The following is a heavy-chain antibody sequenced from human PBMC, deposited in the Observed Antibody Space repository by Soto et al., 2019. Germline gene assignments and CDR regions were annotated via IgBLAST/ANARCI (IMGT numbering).Heavy chain of an antibody. V-gene: IGHV1-46*01. Sequence: ASVKVSCKASGYTFTSYYMHWVRQAPGQGLEWMGIINPSGGSTSYAQKFQGRVTMTRDTSTSTVYMELGSLRSEDTAVYYCARTIGVAYDSSGYAYWGQGTLVTVSS. J-gene: IGHJ4*02. CDR3: ARTIGVAYDSSGYAY. CDR2: INPSGGST. D-gene: IGHD3-22*01. CDR1: GYTFTSYY.